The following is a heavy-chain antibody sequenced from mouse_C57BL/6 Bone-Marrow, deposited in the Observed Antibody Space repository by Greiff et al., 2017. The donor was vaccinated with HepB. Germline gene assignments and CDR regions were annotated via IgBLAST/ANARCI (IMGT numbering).Heavy chain of an antibody. D-gene: IGHD2-3*01. CDR1: GFTFSSYA. CDR2: ISDGGSYT. V-gene: IGHV5-4*01. J-gene: IGHJ3*01. CDR3: ASDGLLLAWFDY. Sequence: EVQVVESGGGLVKPGGSLKLSCAASGFTFSSYAMSWVRQTPEKRLEWVATISDGGSYTHYPDNVKGRSTISRDKAKNNLYLQMSHLKSEDTAMDYYASDGLLLAWFDYWGQGTLVTVSA.